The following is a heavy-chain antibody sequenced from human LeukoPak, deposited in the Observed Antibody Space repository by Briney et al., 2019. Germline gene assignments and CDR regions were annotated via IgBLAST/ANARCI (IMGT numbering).Heavy chain of an antibody. D-gene: IGHD1-26*01. CDR3: AKVQVSGQSYYYYYYYMDV. Sequence: GGSLRLSCAASGFTFSSYGMHWVRQAPGKGLEWVAVISYDGSNKYYAESVKGRFTISRDNSKNTLYLQMNSLRAEDTAVYYCAKVQVSGQSYYYYYYYMDVWGKGTTVTVSS. CDR1: GFTFSSYG. CDR2: ISYDGSNK. V-gene: IGHV3-30*18. J-gene: IGHJ6*03.